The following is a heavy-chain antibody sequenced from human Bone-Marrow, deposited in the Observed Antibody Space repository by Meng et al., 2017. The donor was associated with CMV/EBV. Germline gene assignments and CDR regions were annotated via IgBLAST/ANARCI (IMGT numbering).Heavy chain of an antibody. CDR1: GFTFSSYW. V-gene: IGHV3-74*01. CDR3: AREGNGDYEHYYYYYYGMDV. J-gene: IGHJ6*02. CDR2: INSDGSST. D-gene: IGHD4-17*01. Sequence: GESLKIPCAASGFTFSSYWMHWVRQAPGKGLVWVSRINSDGSSTSYADSVKGRFTISRDNAKNTLYLQMNSLRAEDTAVYYCAREGNGDYEHYYYYYYGMDVWGQGTTVTVSS.